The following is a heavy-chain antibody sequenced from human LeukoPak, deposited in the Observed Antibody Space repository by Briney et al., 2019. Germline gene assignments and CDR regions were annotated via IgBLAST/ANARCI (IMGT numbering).Heavy chain of an antibody. D-gene: IGHD4-23*01. Sequence: GGSLRLSCAASGFTFSSYGMNSVRQAPGKGLEWVSATSGSGSSPNYSDSVKGRFTISRDNSKNTLYLQMNSLRAEDTAVYYCAKTTGGNAYDYIDYWGQGTLVTVSS. CDR3: AKTTGGNAYDYIDY. CDR1: GFTFSSYG. J-gene: IGHJ4*02. CDR2: TSGSGSSP. V-gene: IGHV3-23*01.